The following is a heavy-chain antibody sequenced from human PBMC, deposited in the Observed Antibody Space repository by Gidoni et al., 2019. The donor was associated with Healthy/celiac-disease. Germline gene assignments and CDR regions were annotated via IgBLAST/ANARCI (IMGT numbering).Heavy chain of an antibody. Sequence: QLQLQESGPGLVKPSETLSLTCTVSGVSISSSSYYWGWIRQPPGKGLGWIGSIYYSGGTYYNPSLTSRVTISVDTSKNQFSLKLSSVTAADTAVYYCARAPAVYYYDSEVPGYFDYWGQGTLVTVSS. D-gene: IGHD3-22*01. CDR1: GVSISSSSYY. CDR3: ARAPAVYYYDSEVPGYFDY. J-gene: IGHJ4*02. CDR2: IYYSGGT. V-gene: IGHV4-39*07.